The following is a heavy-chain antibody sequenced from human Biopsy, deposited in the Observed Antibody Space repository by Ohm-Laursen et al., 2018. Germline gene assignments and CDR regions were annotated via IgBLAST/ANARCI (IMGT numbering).Heavy chain of an antibody. CDR1: GVSISGGRYY. CDR2: IFYSANT. D-gene: IGHD5-12*01. V-gene: IGHV4-31*03. CDR3: ARLGSGDYFPTFFDF. Sequence: TLSLTCTVSGVSISGGRYYWNWIRHHPGKGLEWIGDIFYSANTYYNPSLKSRVTISVDTSKNQFSLKLSSVTAADTAVHYCARLGSGDYFPTFFDFWGQGALVTVSS. J-gene: IGHJ4*02.